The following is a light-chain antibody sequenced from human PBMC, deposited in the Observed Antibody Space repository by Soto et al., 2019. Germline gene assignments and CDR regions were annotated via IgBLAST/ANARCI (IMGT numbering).Light chain of an antibody. V-gene: IGKV3-11*01. CDR2: DTS. CDR1: PGVNRY. Sequence: EIVLKQSPATLSLSPGETATLSCRASPGVNRYLAWYQQKVGQSPRLIIYDTSNRATGVPARFSGSGYGTDFTLTITSLQPEDYALYFCQHRRDSPPGFRPGTRVEIK. J-gene: IGKJ3*01. CDR3: QHRRDSPPG.